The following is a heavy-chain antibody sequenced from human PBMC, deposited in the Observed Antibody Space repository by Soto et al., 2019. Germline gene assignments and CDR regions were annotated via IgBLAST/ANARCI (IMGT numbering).Heavy chain of an antibody. CDR2: IIPIFGTA. V-gene: IGHV1-69*01. Sequence: QVQLVQSGAEVKKPGSSVKVSCKASGGTFSSYAISWVRQAPGQGLEWMGGIIPIFGTANYAQKFQGRVTITADESTSTAYMELSSLRSEDTAVYYCARDEFGGSYYVSYCYGMDVWGQGTTVTVSS. CDR1: GGTFSSYA. D-gene: IGHD1-26*01. J-gene: IGHJ6*02. CDR3: ARDEFGGSYYVSYCYGMDV.